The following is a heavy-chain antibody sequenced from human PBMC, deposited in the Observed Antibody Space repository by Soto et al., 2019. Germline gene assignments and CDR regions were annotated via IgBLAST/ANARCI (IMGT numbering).Heavy chain of an antibody. V-gene: IGHV4-39*01. J-gene: IGHJ5*02. CDR3: AKRAYGDPFDP. CDR1: GGSITSSGFW. Sequence: HLQLQESGPGLVKSSETLCLSCAVSGGSITSSGFWWSWIRQPPGKGLEWIATIYDTGNTFYNPSLRSRVTISADTSKNQFALNLNSVTAADTAVYYCAKRAYGDPFDPWGQGTLVTVSS. D-gene: IGHD4-17*01. CDR2: IYDTGNT.